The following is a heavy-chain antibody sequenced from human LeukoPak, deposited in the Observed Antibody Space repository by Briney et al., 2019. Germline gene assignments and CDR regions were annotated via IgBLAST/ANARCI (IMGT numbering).Heavy chain of an antibody. J-gene: IGHJ4*02. CDR2: INTNIGDS. Sequence: ASVKVSCKASGYSFTGYHIHWVRQAPGQGLEWMGCINTNIGDSIYAKKFKGRVTMTRDTSITTAYMEVASLRSDDTAVYYCARVQGYCSDGRCLFWGQGTLVTVSS. CDR3: ARVQGYCSDGRCLF. CDR1: GYSFTGYH. V-gene: IGHV1-2*02. D-gene: IGHD2-15*01.